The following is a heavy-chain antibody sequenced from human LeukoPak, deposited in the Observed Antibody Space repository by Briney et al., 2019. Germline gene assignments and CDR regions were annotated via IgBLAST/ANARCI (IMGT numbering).Heavy chain of an antibody. CDR2: IMKDGGDK. CDR1: GFTFNSYW. Sequence: GGSLRLSCAASGFTFNSYWMTWVRQAPGKGLEWVANIMKDGGDKQYVDSVKGRFTISRDNAKNSLYLQMNSLRVEDTAVYYCAKVDPLIYSSSGWFDPWGRGTLVTVSS. V-gene: IGHV3-7*01. J-gene: IGHJ5*02. CDR3: AKVDPLIYSSSGWFDP. D-gene: IGHD6-19*01.